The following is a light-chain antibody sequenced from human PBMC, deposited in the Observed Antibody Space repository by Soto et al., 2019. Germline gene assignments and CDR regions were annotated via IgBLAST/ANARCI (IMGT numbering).Light chain of an antibody. CDR3: RQYYFTPQT. J-gene: IGKJ1*01. Sequence: DVVMTQSPDSLAVSLGERATINCKSSQSVLYTPNNRNYLAWYQQKPGQPPKLLIYWASTRESGVPDRFSGSGSGTDFTLTISSLQAEDVAVYYCRQYYFTPQTFGQGTKVEIK. V-gene: IGKV4-1*01. CDR1: QSVLYTPNNRNY. CDR2: WAS.